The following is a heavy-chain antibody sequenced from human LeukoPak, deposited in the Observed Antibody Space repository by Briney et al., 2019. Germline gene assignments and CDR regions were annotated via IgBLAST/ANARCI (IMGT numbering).Heavy chain of an antibody. CDR1: GYTFTSYG. CDR3: ARGRRGFDAFDI. Sequence: ASVKVSCKASGYTFTSYGISWLRQAPGQGLEWWGWISAYNGNTNYAQKLQGRVTMTTDTSMSSAYMEVRSVRSDDTAVYYCARGRRGFDAFDIWGQGTMVTVSS. CDR2: ISAYNGNT. D-gene: IGHD3-10*01. V-gene: IGHV1-18*01. J-gene: IGHJ3*02.